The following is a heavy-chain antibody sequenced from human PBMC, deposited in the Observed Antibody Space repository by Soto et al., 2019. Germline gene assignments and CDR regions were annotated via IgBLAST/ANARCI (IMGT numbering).Heavy chain of an antibody. CDR2: IWYDGSNK. J-gene: IGHJ4*02. CDR3: ARESFGDYVNDY. Sequence: QVQLVESGGGVVQPGRSLRLSCAASGFTFSSYGMHWVRQAPGKGLEWVAAIWYDGSNKYYADSVKGRFTISRDNSKNTLYLQMSSLRAEDTAVYYCARESFGDYVNDYWGQATLVTVSS. D-gene: IGHD4-17*01. V-gene: IGHV3-33*01. CDR1: GFTFSSYG.